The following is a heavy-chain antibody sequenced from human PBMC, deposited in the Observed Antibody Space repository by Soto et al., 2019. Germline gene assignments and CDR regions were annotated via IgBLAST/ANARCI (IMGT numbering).Heavy chain of an antibody. CDR1: GGSISSSSYY. V-gene: IGHV4-39*01. J-gene: IGHJ4*02. CDR3: ARPHGNYGDYALDY. Sequence: QLQLQESGPGLVKPSETLSLTCTVSGGSISSSSYYWGWIRQPPGKGLGWIGSIYYSGSTYYDPSLKSRVTISVDTSKNQFSLKLSSVTAADTAVYYCARPHGNYGDYALDYWGQGTLVTVSS. D-gene: IGHD4-17*01. CDR2: IYYSGST.